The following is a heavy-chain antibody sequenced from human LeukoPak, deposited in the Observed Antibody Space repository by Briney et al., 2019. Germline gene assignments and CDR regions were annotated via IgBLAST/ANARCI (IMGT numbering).Heavy chain of an antibody. D-gene: IGHD5-18*01. CDR3: ARERIYSHYYMDV. CDR2: VSGHSTAI. V-gene: IGHV3-48*04. J-gene: IGHJ6*03. CDR1: GFTFNDYS. Sequence: GGSLRLSCAASGFTFNDYSMNWVRQAPGKGLEWLAFVSGHSTAIYHADSVKGRFTISRDNAKITVFLHMNSLRPEDTAVYYCARERIYSHYYMDVWGTGTTVAVSS.